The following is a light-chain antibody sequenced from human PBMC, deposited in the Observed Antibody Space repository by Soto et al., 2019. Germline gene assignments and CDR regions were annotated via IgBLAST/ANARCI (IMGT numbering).Light chain of an antibody. CDR3: QQYGSSPLT. V-gene: IGKV3-20*01. Sequence: EIVLTQSPGTLSLSPGGRATLSCRASQSVSSSYLAWYQQKPGQAPRLLIYGASSRATGIPDRFSGSGSGTDFTLTISRLEPEDFAVYYCQQYGSSPLTFGGGPRWISN. CDR2: GAS. CDR1: QSVSSSY. J-gene: IGKJ4*01.